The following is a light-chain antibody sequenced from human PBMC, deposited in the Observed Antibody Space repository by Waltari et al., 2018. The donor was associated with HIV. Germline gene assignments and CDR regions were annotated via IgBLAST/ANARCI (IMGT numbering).Light chain of an antibody. J-gene: IGKJ2*01. CDR2: SAS. CDR3: QKYNSAPYT. V-gene: IGKV1-27*01. Sequence: DIQLTQSPSSLSASVGDRGTITCRASQGIANHLAWYQQKPGKVPKLLIYSASTLQSGVPSRFSGGGSETDFTLTISSLQPEDVASYYCQKYNSAPYTFGQGTRLEIK. CDR1: QGIANH.